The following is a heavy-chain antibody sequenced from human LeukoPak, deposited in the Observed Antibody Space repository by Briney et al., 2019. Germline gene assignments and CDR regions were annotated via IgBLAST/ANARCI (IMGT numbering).Heavy chain of an antibody. CDR3: ARVDHYDFWSGYYLSSASYYFEY. D-gene: IGHD3-3*01. V-gene: IGHV1-18*01. J-gene: IGHJ4*02. CDR2: ISSYNDNT. CDR1: GYTFSNYG. Sequence: VASVKVSCKASGYTFSNYGISWVRQAPGQGLEWMGWISSYNDNTNYAQTVQGRVTMTTDTSASTAYMELRSLRSDDTAVYYCARVDHYDFWSGYYLSSASYYFEYWGQGTLVTVSS.